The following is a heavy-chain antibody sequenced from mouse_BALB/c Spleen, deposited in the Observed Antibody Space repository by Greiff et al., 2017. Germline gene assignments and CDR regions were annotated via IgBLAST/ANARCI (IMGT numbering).Heavy chain of an antibody. J-gene: IGHJ2*01. CDR2: INPSNGGT. D-gene: IGHD2-1*01. CDR3: TRNGNYLFDY. CDR1: GYTFTSYY. Sequence: VQLVESGAELVKPGASVKLSCKASGYTFTSYYMYWVKQRPGQGLEWIGEINPSNGGTNFNEKFKSKATLTVDKSSSTAYMQLSSLTSEDSAVYYCTRNGNYLFDYWGQGTTLTVSS. V-gene: IGHV1S81*02.